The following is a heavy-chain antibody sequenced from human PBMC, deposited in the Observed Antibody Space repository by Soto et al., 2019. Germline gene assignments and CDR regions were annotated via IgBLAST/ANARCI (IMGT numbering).Heavy chain of an antibody. Sequence: EVQLVESGGGLVQPGGSLRLSCAASGFTLSSFWMSWVRQAPGKGLEWVASIKEDGSEKTYVDSVKGRFSISRDNAKNSLFLQMNSLRVEDTAVYYCASYRTLRCWGQGTPVTVSS. D-gene: IGHD3-16*02. J-gene: IGHJ4*02. CDR3: ASYRTLRC. V-gene: IGHV3-7*03. CDR1: GFTLSSFW. CDR2: IKEDGSEK.